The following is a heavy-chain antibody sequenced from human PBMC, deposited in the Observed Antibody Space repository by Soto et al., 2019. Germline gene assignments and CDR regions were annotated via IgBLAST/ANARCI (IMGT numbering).Heavy chain of an antibody. V-gene: IGHV1-18*01. J-gene: IGHJ4*02. CDR2: SSALNGFT. D-gene: IGHD6-6*01. CDR3: AATTSIASGLRD. Sequence: QLQLVQSGSEVKKPGASVKVSCKTPGFTFTNYGFTWVRHAPGKGLEWMGWSSALNGFTNYAQDFQGRVTLTTDSSTNTAYMELRGLRSDDTAFYYCAATTSIASGLRDWGQGTLVSVAS. CDR1: GFTFTNYG.